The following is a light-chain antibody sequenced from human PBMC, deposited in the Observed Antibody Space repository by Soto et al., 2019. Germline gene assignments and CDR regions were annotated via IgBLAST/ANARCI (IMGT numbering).Light chain of an antibody. CDR2: GAS. CDR3: QEYDSSHYLT. CDR1: QSVGSSY. V-gene: IGKV3-20*01. Sequence: EIVLTQCPGTLSLSPGERATLSCRASQSVGSSYLAWYQQKPGQAPRLLIYGASSRATGIPDRFSGSGSGTDFTLTISRLEPEDFAMCYCQEYDSSHYLTFGGGTKVEI. J-gene: IGKJ4*01.